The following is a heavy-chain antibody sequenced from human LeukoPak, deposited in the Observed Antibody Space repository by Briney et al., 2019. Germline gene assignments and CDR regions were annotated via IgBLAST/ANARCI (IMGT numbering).Heavy chain of an antibody. CDR2: IKEDGSEK. CDR1: GFTFSIYW. CDR3: ARDSSGYQ. V-gene: IGHV3-7*01. Sequence: PGGSLRLSCAASGFTFSIYWMSWVRQAPGKGLEWVANIKEDGSEKYYGDSVKGRFTISRDNAKNSLYLEMNSLRVEDTAVYYCARDSSGYQWGQGTLVTVSS. J-gene: IGHJ4*02. D-gene: IGHD3-22*01.